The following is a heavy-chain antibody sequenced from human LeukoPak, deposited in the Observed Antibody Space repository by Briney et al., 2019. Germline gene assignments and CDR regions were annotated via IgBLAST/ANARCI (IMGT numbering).Heavy chain of an antibody. V-gene: IGHV3-74*01. CDR2: INSDGSST. CDR3: ARASYYDILTGLDY. Sequence: GGALRLSCAASGFTFSSYWMHWVRQAPGKGLVWVSRINSDGSSTNYADSVKGRFTISSDNAKNTLYLQMHSLRAEDTAVYYCARASYYDILTGLDYWGQGTLVTVSS. D-gene: IGHD3-9*01. J-gene: IGHJ4*02. CDR1: GFTFSSYW.